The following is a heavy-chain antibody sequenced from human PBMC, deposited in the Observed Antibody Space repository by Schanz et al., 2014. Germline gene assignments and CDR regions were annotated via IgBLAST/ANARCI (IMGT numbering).Heavy chain of an antibody. J-gene: IGHJ3*01. Sequence: QVQPVQSGAEVKKPGSSVMVSCKASGGTFSSSTLTWLRQAPGQGLEWMGRIIPILDKTNYAQKFQGRVTMTADKSTSTVYMEVSGLRSGDTAVYYCATNSPFRMVRGSNAFDAWGQGTMVTVSS. D-gene: IGHD3-10*01. V-gene: IGHV1-69*02. CDR3: ATNSPFRMVRGSNAFDA. CDR2: IIPILDKT. CDR1: GGTFSSST.